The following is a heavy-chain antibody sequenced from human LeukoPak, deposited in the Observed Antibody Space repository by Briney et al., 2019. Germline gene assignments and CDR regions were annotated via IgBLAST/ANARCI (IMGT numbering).Heavy chain of an antibody. Sequence: ASVKVSCKASGYTFINNWMHWVRQAPGQGLEWIGLINPTGTRTGYAQKFQGRVTMTRDMSTSTDYMELSSLRSEDTAIYYCARDNSVGDIAWWFDPWGQGTLVTVST. CDR2: INPTGTRT. CDR3: ARDNSVGDIAWWFDP. CDR1: GYTFINNW. D-gene: IGHD3-16*02. J-gene: IGHJ5*02. V-gene: IGHV1-46*01.